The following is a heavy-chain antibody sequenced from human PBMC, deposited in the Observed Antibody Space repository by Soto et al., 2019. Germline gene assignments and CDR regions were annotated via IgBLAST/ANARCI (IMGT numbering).Heavy chain of an antibody. D-gene: IGHD3-10*01. CDR2: INSDGSSI. V-gene: IGHV3-74*01. CDR3: GRGGDPPRGYYMDV. Sequence: GGSLRLSCAASGFTFSSYWMHWVRQAPGKGLVWVSRINSDGSSISYADSVKGRFTISRDNAKNTLYLQMNSLRAEETAVYYCGRGGDPPRGYYMDVWGKGTTVTVSS. J-gene: IGHJ6*03. CDR1: GFTFSSYW.